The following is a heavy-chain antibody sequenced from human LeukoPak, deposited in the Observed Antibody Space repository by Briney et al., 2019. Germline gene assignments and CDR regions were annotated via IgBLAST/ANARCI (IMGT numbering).Heavy chain of an antibody. D-gene: IGHD3-9*01. V-gene: IGHV3-21*01. CDR2: ISSSSSYI. Sequence: GGSLRLSCAASGFTFSSYSMNWVRQAPGKGLEWVSSISSSSSYIYYADSVKGRFTLSRDNAKNSLYLQMNSLRAEDTAVYYCARTVIDILTGYFPPDAFDIWGQGTMVTVSS. CDR1: GFTFSSYS. J-gene: IGHJ3*02. CDR3: ARTVIDILTGYFPPDAFDI.